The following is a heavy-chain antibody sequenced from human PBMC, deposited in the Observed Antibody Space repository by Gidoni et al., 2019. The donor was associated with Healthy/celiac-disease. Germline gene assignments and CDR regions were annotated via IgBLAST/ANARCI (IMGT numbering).Heavy chain of an antibody. CDR3: VKDPYSGSSHYWYFDL. CDR2: ISSNGGST. D-gene: IGHD1-26*01. Sequence: EVQLVESGGGLVQPGGSLRLSCSASGFTFSSYAMHWVRQAPGKGLEYVSAISSNGGSTYYADSVKGRFTISRDNSKNTLYLQMSSLRAEDTAVYYCVKDPYSGSSHYWYFDLWGRGTLVTVSS. J-gene: IGHJ2*01. CDR1: GFTFSSYA. V-gene: IGHV3-64D*06.